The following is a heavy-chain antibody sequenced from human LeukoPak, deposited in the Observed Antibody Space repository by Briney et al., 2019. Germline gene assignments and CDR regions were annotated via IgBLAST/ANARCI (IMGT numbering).Heavy chain of an antibody. CDR3: ARDHYPIPNYDYVWGSPDY. Sequence: PGGSLRLSCAASGFTFSSYSMNWVRQAPGKGLEWVSSISSSSSYIYYADSVKGRFTISRDNAKNSLYLQMNSLRAEDTAVYYCARDHYPIPNYDYVWGSPDYWGQGTLVTVSS. J-gene: IGHJ4*02. CDR2: ISSSSSYI. V-gene: IGHV3-21*01. D-gene: IGHD3-16*01. CDR1: GFTFSSYS.